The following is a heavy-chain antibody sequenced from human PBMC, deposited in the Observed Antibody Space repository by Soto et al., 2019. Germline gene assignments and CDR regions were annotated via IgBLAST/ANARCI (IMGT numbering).Heavy chain of an antibody. CDR2: IKSKTDGGTT. J-gene: IGHJ4*01. CDR1: GFTFSSHA. Sequence: GGSLRLSYAASGFTFSSHAMHWVRQAPGKGLEWVGRIKSKTDGGTTDYAEPVKGRFAISRDDSNNMVYLQMNSLKIEDTAVYYCTTDSYSTIIIVRFDYWGHGTLVTVSS. CDR3: TTDSYSTIIIVRFDY. D-gene: IGHD3-22*01. V-gene: IGHV3-15*07.